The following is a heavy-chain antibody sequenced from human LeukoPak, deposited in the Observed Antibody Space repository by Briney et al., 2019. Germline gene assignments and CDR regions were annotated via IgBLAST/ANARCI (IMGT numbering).Heavy chain of an antibody. J-gene: IGHJ4*02. CDR2: IKPDGSEK. CDR3: ARHPHYYFDNSAR. D-gene: IGHD3-22*01. CDR1: GFTFSTYW. Sequence: SGGSLRLSCAASGFTFSTYWMSWVRQAPGKGLEWVANIKPDGSEKDYVDSLKGRFTISRDNAKNSLYLQVNSLRAEDTAVYYCARHPHYYFDNSARWGQGTLVTVSS. V-gene: IGHV3-7*02.